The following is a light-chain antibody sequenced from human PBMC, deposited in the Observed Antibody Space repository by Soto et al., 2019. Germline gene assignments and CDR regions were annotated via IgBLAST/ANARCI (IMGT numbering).Light chain of an antibody. CDR1: SSDVGDYNY. J-gene: IGLJ1*01. Sequence: QAVVTQPPSASGSPGQSVTISCTGTSSDVGDYNYVSWYQHHPGKAPKLMIYEVNKRPSGVPDRFSGSKSGNTASLTVSGLQAEDEADYYCISYAGSNYVCPYGFGTGTKLTVL. V-gene: IGLV2-8*01. CDR3: ISYAGSNYVCPYG. CDR2: EVN.